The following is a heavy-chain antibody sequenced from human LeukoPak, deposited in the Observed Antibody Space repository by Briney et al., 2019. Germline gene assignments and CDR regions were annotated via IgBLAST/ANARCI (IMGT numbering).Heavy chain of an antibody. CDR3: ARDHDIYGMDV. Sequence: SETLSLTCTVSGGSISSYYWSWIRQPPGKGLEWIGYIYYSGSTNYNPSLKSRVTISVDTSKNQFSLKLSSVTAADTAVYYCARDHDIYGMDVWGQGTTVTVSS. CDR2: IYYSGST. D-gene: IGHD3-9*01. J-gene: IGHJ6*02. V-gene: IGHV4-59*01. CDR1: GGSISSYY.